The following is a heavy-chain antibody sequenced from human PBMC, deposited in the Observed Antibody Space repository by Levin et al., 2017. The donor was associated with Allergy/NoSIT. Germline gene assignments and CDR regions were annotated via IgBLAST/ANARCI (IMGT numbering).Heavy chain of an antibody. Sequence: ASVKVSCKASGYSFTGYYIHWVRQAPGQGLEWMGWINPNSGGTNYAQKFQGRVTITRDTSISTTYMELSRVRSDDTAVYYCGRDYGSGYGTDVWGQGTTVTVSS. J-gene: IGHJ6*02. V-gene: IGHV1-2*02. D-gene: IGHD3-10*01. CDR3: GRDYGSGYGTDV. CDR2: INPNSGGT. CDR1: GYSFTGYY.